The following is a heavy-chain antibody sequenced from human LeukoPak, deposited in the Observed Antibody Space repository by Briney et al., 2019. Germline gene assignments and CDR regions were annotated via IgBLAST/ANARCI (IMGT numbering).Heavy chain of an antibody. Sequence: GGSLRLSCAAPGFTFSAYYMTWIRQAPGEGLQWVSYISDSGTTVEYTDSVKGRFTISRDNAKNALYLQMNSLRVEDTGIYYCARDVGSDFWGQGTLVSVSS. CDR3: ARDVGSDF. CDR2: ISDSGTTV. J-gene: IGHJ4*02. V-gene: IGHV3-11*04. CDR1: GFTFSAYY.